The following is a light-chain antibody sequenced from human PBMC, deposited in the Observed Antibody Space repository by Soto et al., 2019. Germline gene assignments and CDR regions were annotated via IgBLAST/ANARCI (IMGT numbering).Light chain of an antibody. Sequence: DIQMTQSPSSLSASVGDRVTMTCRASQSISTFLNWYQQKPGKAPNLLISAASNLYSGVPSRFSGSGSGTDFTLTISSLQPEDFATYYCQKSYSIPYTFGQGTNLEIK. CDR3: QKSYSIPYT. J-gene: IGKJ2*01. CDR2: AAS. V-gene: IGKV1-39*01. CDR1: QSISTF.